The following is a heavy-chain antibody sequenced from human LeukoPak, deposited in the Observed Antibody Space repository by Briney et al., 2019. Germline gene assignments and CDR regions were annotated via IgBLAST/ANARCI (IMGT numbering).Heavy chain of an antibody. D-gene: IGHD6-13*01. J-gene: IGHJ4*02. Sequence: SKTLSLTCTVSGGSISSSSYYWSWIRQPPGKGLEWIGYIYYSGSTNHNPSLKSRVTISEDTSKNQFSLKLSSVTAADTAVYYCARGPAAAGTGKFDYWGQGTLVTVSS. V-gene: IGHV4-61*01. CDR1: GGSISSSSYY. CDR2: IYYSGST. CDR3: ARGPAAAGTGKFDY.